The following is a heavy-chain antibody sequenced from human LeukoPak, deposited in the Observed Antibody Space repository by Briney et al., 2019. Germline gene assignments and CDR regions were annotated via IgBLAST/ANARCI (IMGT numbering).Heavy chain of an antibody. D-gene: IGHD3-10*01. CDR2: ISYSGTT. Sequence: SETLSLTCTVSGGSISSSSYYWDWIRQPPGKGLEWIGSISYSGTTYYNPSLKSRVTISVDTSKSQFSLKLNSVTAADTAVYYCARQRYYYGSGSYRPLDYWGQGTLATVSS. CDR1: GGSISSSSYY. V-gene: IGHV4-39*01. CDR3: ARQRYYYGSGSYRPLDY. J-gene: IGHJ4*02.